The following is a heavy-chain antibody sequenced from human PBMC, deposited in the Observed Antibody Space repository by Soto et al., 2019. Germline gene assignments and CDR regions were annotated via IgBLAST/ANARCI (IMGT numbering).Heavy chain of an antibody. Sequence: QVQLQESGPGLVKPSETLSLTCTVSDDSSSSYKLSWIRQPPGRRLEWIGYIDSNGGTSYNPSLQSRVTISIDTSTKQFSLKLSSVTAADTAVYYCVRQGFGRLHGLVDVWGQGTTVTVSS. D-gene: IGHD3-10*01. CDR2: IDSNGGT. CDR3: VRQGFGRLHGLVDV. V-gene: IGHV4-59*08. J-gene: IGHJ6*02. CDR1: DDSSSSYK.